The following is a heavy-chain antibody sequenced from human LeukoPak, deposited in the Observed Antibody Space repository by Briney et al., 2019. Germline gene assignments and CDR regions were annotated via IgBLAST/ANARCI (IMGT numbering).Heavy chain of an antibody. D-gene: IGHD3-10*01. CDR1: GFPISSNY. Sequence: GGSLRLSCAASGFPISSNYMSWVRQAPGKGPEWVSIIYSGGNTFYADSVKGRFTIPRDSSKNTLFLQMISLRAEDTAVYYCARDHITMIRGVSYYFYGMDVWGQGTTVTVSS. J-gene: IGHJ6*02. V-gene: IGHV3-53*01. CDR2: IYSGGNT. CDR3: ARDHITMIRGVSYYFYGMDV.